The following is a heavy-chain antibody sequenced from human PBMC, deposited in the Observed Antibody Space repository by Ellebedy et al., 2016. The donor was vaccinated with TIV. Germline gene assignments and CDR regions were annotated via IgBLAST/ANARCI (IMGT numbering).Heavy chain of an antibody. CDR3: ARKRHSSGWSLGY. CDR2: ISPSGGRT. V-gene: IGHV1-46*01. CDR1: GYTFTNYN. J-gene: IGHJ4*02. D-gene: IGHD6-19*01. Sequence: ASVKVSCXASGYTFTNYNIHWERQAPGHGLEWMGMISPSGGRTNYAQKFQGRVTITRDMSTSTAYMELSSLRSEDTAVYYCARKRHSSGWSLGYWGQGTQVTVSS.